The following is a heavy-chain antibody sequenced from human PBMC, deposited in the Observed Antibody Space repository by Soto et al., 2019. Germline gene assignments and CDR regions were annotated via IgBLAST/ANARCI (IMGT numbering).Heavy chain of an antibody. CDR3: ARVGSDSNYELNGDY. CDR1: GGTFSSYA. J-gene: IGHJ4*02. V-gene: IGHV1-69*12. Sequence: QVQLVQSGAEVKKPGSSVKVSCKASGGTFSSYAISWVRQAPGQGLEWMGGIIPIFGTANYAQKFQGTVTIAADESTSTAYMELSSLRSEDTAVYYCARVGSDSNYELNGDYWGQGTLVTVSS. D-gene: IGHD4-4*01. CDR2: IIPIFGTA.